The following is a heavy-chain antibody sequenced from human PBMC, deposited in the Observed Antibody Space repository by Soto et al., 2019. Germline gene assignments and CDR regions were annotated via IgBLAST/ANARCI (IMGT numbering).Heavy chain of an antibody. Sequence: EVQLVQSGAEVKKSGESLKISCKGSGYIFTNYWIGWVRQMPGRGLEWMGIIFPGDSDTRYSPSFQGQVTISVDKSISTAYLQWRRLKASDTAIYYCARQNFYVDAGRVDGLDWYFDLWGRGTLVAVSS. CDR3: ARQNFYVDAGRVDGLDWYFDL. CDR2: IFPGDSDT. V-gene: IGHV5-51*01. D-gene: IGHD5-18*01. CDR1: GYIFTNYW. J-gene: IGHJ2*01.